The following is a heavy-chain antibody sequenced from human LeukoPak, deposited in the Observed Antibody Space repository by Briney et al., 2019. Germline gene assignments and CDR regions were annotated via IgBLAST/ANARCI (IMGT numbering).Heavy chain of an antibody. D-gene: IGHD3-10*01. CDR1: GGSISSSSYY. Sequence: PSETLSLTCTVSGGSISSSSYYWGWIRQPPGKGLEWIGSIYYSGSTYYNPSLKSRVTISVDTSKNQFSLKLSSVTAADTAVYYCARAGEYYYGSGSSDAFDIWGQGTMVTVSS. CDR3: ARAGEYYYGSGSSDAFDI. J-gene: IGHJ3*02. CDR2: IYYSGST. V-gene: IGHV4-39*07.